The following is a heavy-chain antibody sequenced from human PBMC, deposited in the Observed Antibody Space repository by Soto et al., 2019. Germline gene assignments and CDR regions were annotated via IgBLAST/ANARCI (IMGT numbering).Heavy chain of an antibody. CDR2: ISSNGGST. CDR3: VKAYYYESSGYYPFDY. CDR1: GFTFSSYA. Sequence: GGSLRLSCSASGFTFSSYAMHWVRQAPGKGLEYVSAISSNGGSTYYADSVKGRFTISRDNSKNTLYLQMSSLRAEDTAVYYCVKAYYYESSGYYPFDYWGQGTLVTVSS. D-gene: IGHD3-22*01. J-gene: IGHJ4*02. V-gene: IGHV3-64D*08.